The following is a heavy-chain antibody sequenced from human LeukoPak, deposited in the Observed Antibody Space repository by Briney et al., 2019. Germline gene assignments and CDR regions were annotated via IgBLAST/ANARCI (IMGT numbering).Heavy chain of an antibody. J-gene: IGHJ4*02. CDR3: ARFSKTLVGATGGDY. V-gene: IGHV4-39*07. CDR2: IYYSGST. CDR1: GGSISSSSYY. D-gene: IGHD1-26*01. Sequence: PSETLSLTCTVSGGSISSSSYYWGWIRQPPGKGLEWIGSIYYSGSTYYNPSLKSRVTISVDTSKNQFSLKLSSVTAADTAVYYCARFSKTLVGATGGDYWGQGTLVTVSS.